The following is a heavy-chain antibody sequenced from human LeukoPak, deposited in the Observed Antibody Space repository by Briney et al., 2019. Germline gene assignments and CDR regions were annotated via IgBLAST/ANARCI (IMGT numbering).Heavy chain of an antibody. Sequence: PGRSLRLSCAASGFTFDDYAMHWVRQAPGKGLEWVSGISWNSGSIGYADSVKGRFTISRDNAKNSLYLQMNSLRAEDTALYYCAKARQWLVQDDAFDIWGQGTMVTVSS. D-gene: IGHD6-19*01. CDR3: AKARQWLVQDDAFDI. V-gene: IGHV3-9*01. CDR1: GFTFDDYA. CDR2: ISWNSGSI. J-gene: IGHJ3*02.